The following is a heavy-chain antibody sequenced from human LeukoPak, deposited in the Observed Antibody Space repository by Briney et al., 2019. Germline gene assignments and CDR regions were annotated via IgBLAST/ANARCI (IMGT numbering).Heavy chain of an antibody. CDR1: GGSISSYY. V-gene: IGHV4-59*08. Sequence: SGTLSLTCTVSGGSISSYYWSWIRQPPGKGLEWIGYINYSGSTNYNPSLKSRVTISVDTSKNQFSLKLSSVTAADTAVYYCARQRIDYYYGMDVWGQGTTVTVSS. CDR3: ARQRIDYYYGMDV. D-gene: IGHD2/OR15-2a*01. CDR2: INYSGST. J-gene: IGHJ6*02.